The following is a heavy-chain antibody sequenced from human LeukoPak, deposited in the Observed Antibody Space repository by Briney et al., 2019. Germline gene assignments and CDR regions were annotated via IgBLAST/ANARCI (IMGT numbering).Heavy chain of an antibody. CDR2: ISSSSSYI. D-gene: IGHD6-13*01. J-gene: IGHJ5*02. Sequence: GGSLRLSCAASGFTFSSYSMNWVRQAPGKGLEWVSSISSSSSYIYYADSVRGRFTIPRDNAKNSLYLQMNSLRAEDTAVYYCARDPGSSSWYVGGWFDPWGQGTLVTVSS. CDR3: ARDPGSSSWYVGGWFDP. CDR1: GFTFSSYS. V-gene: IGHV3-21*01.